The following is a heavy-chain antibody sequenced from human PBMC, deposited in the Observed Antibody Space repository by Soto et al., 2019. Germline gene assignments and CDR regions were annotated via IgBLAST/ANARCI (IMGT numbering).Heavy chain of an antibody. D-gene: IGHD1-20*01. CDR2: INHSGST. V-gene: IGHV4-34*01. CDR1: GGSFSGYY. J-gene: IGHJ5*02. CDR3: ARGPIPITGTTGWFDP. Sequence: SETLSLTCAVYGGSFSGYYWSWIRQPPGKGLEWIGEINHSGSTNYNPSLKSRVTISVDTSKNQFSLKLSSVTAADTAVYYCARGPIPITGTTGWFDPWGQGTLVTVSS.